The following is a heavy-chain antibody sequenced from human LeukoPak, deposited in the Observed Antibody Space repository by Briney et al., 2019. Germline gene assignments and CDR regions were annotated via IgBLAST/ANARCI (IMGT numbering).Heavy chain of an antibody. V-gene: IGHV6-1*01. D-gene: IGHD5-12*01. CDR1: GDSVSSNSAA. CDR2: TYYRSKWYN. Sequence: SQTLSLTCAISGDSVSSNSAAWNWIRQSPSRGLEWLGRTYYRSKWYNDYAVSVKSRITINPDTSKNQFSLQLNSVTPEDTAVYYCARRMVATTGGDYYYYMDVWGKGTTVTVSS. CDR3: ARRMVATTGGDYYYYMDV. J-gene: IGHJ6*03.